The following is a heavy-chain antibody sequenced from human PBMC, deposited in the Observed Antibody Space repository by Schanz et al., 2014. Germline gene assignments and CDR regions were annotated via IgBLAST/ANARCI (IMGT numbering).Heavy chain of an antibody. J-gene: IGHJ4*02. Sequence: QVQLVESGGGVVQFGRSLRLSCVASGFTFSSYGMHWVRQAPGKGLEWVAVIWSDGSTKYYADSVKGRFTISRDSPKNTLYLQMNSLRAGDTAVYYCARGTDWNLHYWGQGALXTVSS. CDR2: IWSDGSTK. V-gene: IGHV3-33*01. CDR1: GFTFSSYG. D-gene: IGHD1-1*01. CDR3: ARGTDWNLHY.